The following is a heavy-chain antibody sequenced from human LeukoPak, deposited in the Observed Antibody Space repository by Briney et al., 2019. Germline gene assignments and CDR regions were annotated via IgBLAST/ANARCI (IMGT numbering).Heavy chain of an antibody. CDR3: ARGRGVDV. V-gene: IGHV3-7*01. CDR1: GFTFSTYW. J-gene: IGHJ6*02. CDR2: VKPDGSEK. Sequence: TGGSLRLSCAASGFTFSTYWMTWVRQVAGKGLEWVANVKPDGSEKSYVDSVRGRFTISRDNAKNSLYLQMNGLRVEDTAVYYCARGRGVDVWGQGTTVTVSS.